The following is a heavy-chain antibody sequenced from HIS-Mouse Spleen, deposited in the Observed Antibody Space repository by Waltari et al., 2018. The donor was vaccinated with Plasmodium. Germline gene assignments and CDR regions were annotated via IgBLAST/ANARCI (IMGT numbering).Heavy chain of an antibody. CDR2: RKQDGSEK. V-gene: IGHV3-7*01. CDR1: GFTFSSYW. J-gene: IGHJ2*01. Sequence: EVQLVESGGGLVQPGGSLRLSCAASGFTFSSYWMSWVRQAPGKGMEGVDNRKQDGSEKDYVDSVKGRFTISRDNAKNSLYLQMNSLRAEDTAVYYCASSWYWYFDLWGRGTLVTVSS. CDR3: ASSWYWYFDL. D-gene: IGHD6-13*01.